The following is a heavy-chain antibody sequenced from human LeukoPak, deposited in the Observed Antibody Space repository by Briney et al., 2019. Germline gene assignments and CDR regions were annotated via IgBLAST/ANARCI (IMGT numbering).Heavy chain of an antibody. CDR3: ARSGILNYYDSSGYYGGFDY. D-gene: IGHD3-22*01. J-gene: IGHJ4*02. Sequence: PSETLSLTCAVYGGSFIGFHWNWIRQPPGKGLEWIGDINHSGSTNYNPSLTSRVTISVDTSKNQFSLKLSSVTAADTAVYYCARSGILNYYDSSGYYGGFDYWGQGTLVTVSS. CDR2: INHSGST. CDR1: GGSFIGFH. V-gene: IGHV4-34*01.